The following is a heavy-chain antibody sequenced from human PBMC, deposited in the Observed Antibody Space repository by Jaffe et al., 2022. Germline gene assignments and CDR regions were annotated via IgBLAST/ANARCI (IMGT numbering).Heavy chain of an antibody. CDR2: ISGSGGST. CDR3: AKERLGGYCSGGSCYYFDY. J-gene: IGHJ4*02. CDR1: GFTFSSYA. D-gene: IGHD2-15*01. V-gene: IGHV3-23*01. Sequence: EVQLLESGGGLVQPGGSLRLSCAASGFTFSSYAMSWVRQAPGKGLEWVSAISGSGGSTYYADSVKGRFTISRDNSKNTLYLQMNSLRAEDTAVYYCAKERLGGYCSGGSCYYFDYWGQGTLVTVSS.